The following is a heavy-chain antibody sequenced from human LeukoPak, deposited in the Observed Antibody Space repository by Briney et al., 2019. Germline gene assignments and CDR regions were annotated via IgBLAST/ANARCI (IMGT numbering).Heavy chain of an antibody. J-gene: IGHJ6*03. CDR3: ARVPRGSTVGTLPYFYYYMDV. CDR1: GDSVSSGSNY. V-gene: IGHV4-61*02. D-gene: IGHD1-26*01. Sequence: SQTLSLTCTVSGDSVSSGSNYWSWIRQPAGMGLEWIGRIYNSWTTNYNPSLKSRVTISVDTSKNQFSLKLSSVTAADTAVYYCARVPRGSTVGTLPYFYYYMDVWGKGTTVIVSS. CDR2: IYNSWTT.